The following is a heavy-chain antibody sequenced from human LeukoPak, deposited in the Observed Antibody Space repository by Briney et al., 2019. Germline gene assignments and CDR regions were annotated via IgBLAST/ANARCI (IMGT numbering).Heavy chain of an antibody. CDR2: FDPEDGET. CDR1: GYTLTELS. Sequence: ASVKVSCKVSGYTLTELSMHWVRQAPGKGLEWMGGFDPEDGETIYAQKFQGRVTMTRDMSTSTVYMELSSLRSEDTAVYYCARDLRYYDFWSGYPDYWGQGTLVTVSS. CDR3: ARDLRYYDFWSGYPDY. V-gene: IGHV1-24*01. D-gene: IGHD3-3*01. J-gene: IGHJ4*02.